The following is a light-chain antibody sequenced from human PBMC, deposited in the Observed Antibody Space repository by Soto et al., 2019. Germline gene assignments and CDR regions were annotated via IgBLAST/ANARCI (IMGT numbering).Light chain of an antibody. Sequence: QSVLTQPPSVSAAPGQKVTISCSGSNSNIGNNYVSWYQQFPGTAPKLLMYDNNQRTSVIPDRFSGSKSGTSATLGITGLQTGDEADYYCGTWDNSLSAVVFGGGTKLTVL. CDR1: NSNIGNNY. CDR2: DNN. V-gene: IGLV1-51*01. J-gene: IGLJ2*01. CDR3: GTWDNSLSAVV.